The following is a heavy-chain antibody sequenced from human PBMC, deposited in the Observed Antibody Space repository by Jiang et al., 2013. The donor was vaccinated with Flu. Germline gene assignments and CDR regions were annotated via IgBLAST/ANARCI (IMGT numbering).Heavy chain of an antibody. Sequence: KSRVTISVDTSKNQXSLKLSSVTAADTAVYYCARXGGWYYYYGMDVWGQGTTVTVSS. D-gene: IGHD3-16*01. J-gene: IGHJ6*02. V-gene: IGHV4-39*07. CDR3: ARXGGWYYYYGMDV.